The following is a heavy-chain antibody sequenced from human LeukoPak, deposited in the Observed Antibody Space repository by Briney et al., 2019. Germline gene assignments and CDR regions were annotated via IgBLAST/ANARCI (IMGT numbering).Heavy chain of an antibody. CDR1: AFTFRSYA. D-gene: IGHD1-26*01. CDR3: AFQKGGIVY. Sequence: GGSLRLSCAASAFTFRSYAMSWVRQAGGKRLEWISAISGSGGSIYYADSVKGRFTISRDNAKNSLYLQMNSLRDEDTAVYYCAFQKGGIVYWGQGTLVTVSS. CDR2: ISGSGGSI. J-gene: IGHJ4*02. V-gene: IGHV3-23*01.